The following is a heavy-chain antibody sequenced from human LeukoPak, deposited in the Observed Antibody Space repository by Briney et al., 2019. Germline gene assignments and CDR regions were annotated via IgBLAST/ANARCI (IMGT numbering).Heavy chain of an antibody. V-gene: IGHV3-20*04. CDR2: INWNGGST. J-gene: IGHJ4*02. Sequence: GGSLRLSCAASGFTFDDYGMSWVRQAPGKGLEWVSGINWNGGSTGYADSVKGRFTISRDNAKNSLYLQMNSLRAEDAALYYCARVVGYYYDSSGYYGPYYFDYWGQGTLVTVSS. CDR1: GFTFDDYG. CDR3: ARVVGYYYDSSGYYGPYYFDY. D-gene: IGHD3-22*01.